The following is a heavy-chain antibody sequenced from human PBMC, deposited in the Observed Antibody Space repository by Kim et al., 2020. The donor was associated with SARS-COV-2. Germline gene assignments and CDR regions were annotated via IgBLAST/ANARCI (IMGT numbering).Heavy chain of an antibody. CDR2: IIPIFGTA. CDR3: ARETTIKGLLLNYYGMDV. Sequence: SVKVSCKASGGTFSSYAISWVRQAPGQGLEWMGGIIPIFGTANYAQKFQGRVTITADESTSTAYMELSSLRSEDTAVYYCARETTIKGLLLNYYGMDVWGQGTTVTVSS. D-gene: IGHD2-15*01. J-gene: IGHJ6*02. CDR1: GGTFSSYA. V-gene: IGHV1-69*13.